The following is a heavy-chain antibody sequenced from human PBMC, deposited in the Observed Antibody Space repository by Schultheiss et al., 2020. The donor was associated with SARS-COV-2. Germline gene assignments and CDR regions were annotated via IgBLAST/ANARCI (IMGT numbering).Heavy chain of an antibody. D-gene: IGHD3-3*02. CDR2: INHSGST. CDR3: ARENPLIYYFDY. CDR1: GGSFSGYY. V-gene: IGHV4-34*01. Sequence: SETLSLTCAVYGGSFSGYYWSWIRQPPGKGLEWIGEINHSGSTNYNPSLKSRVTISVDTSKNQFSLKLSSVTAADTAVYYCARENPLIYYFDYWGQGTLVTVSS. J-gene: IGHJ4*02.